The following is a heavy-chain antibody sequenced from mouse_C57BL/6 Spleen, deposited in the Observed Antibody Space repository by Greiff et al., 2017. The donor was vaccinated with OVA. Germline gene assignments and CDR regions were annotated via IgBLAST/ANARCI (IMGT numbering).Heavy chain of an antibody. CDR3: ARYRYLRGFDY. Sequence: EVKLVESGGGLVQPGGSLSLSCAASGFTFTDYYMSWVRQPPGKALEWLGFIRNKANGYTTEYSASVKGRFTISRDNSQILLYLQMNALRAEDSATYYCARYRYLRGFDYWGQGTTLTVSS. V-gene: IGHV7-3*01. CDR2: IRNKANGYTT. J-gene: IGHJ2*01. CDR1: GFTFTDYY. D-gene: IGHD2-14*01.